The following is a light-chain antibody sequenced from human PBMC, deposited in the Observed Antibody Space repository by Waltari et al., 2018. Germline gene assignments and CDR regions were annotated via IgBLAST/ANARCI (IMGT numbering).Light chain of an antibody. CDR1: QSVLYSSNNKNY. V-gene: IGKV4-1*01. CDR2: WAS. Sequence: DIVMTQSPDSLAVSLGERATINCKSSQSVLYSSNNKNYLAWYQQKPGQPPKLLIYWASTRESGVPDRFSGSGSGTDFTLTISSLQTEDVAVYHCQQYYSSPYTFGQETKLEI. J-gene: IGKJ2*01. CDR3: QQYYSSPYT.